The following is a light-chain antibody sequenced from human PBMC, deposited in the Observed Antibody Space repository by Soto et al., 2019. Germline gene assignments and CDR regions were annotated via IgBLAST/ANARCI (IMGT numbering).Light chain of an antibody. CDR1: KLGDKY. CDR2: QDR. Sequence: SSELTQSPSMSVSPGQTVSITCSGDKLGDKYVSWYQQKPGQSPVLVIYQDRKRPSGIPERFSGSNSGNTATLTISGTQAMDEADYYCQAWDSSVVFGGGTKLTVL. V-gene: IGLV3-1*01. J-gene: IGLJ2*01. CDR3: QAWDSSVV.